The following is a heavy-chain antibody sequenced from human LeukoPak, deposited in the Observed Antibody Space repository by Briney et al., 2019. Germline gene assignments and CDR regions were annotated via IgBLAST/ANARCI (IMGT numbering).Heavy chain of an antibody. Sequence: GGSLRLSCAASGFTVSSNYMSWVRQAPGKGLEWVSVVYSGGSTYYADSVKGRFTISRDNSKNTLYLQMNTLRAEDTAVYYCARDVVTIFGVVIGGPGGWFDPWGQGTLVTVSS. J-gene: IGHJ5*02. CDR1: GFTVSSNY. CDR3: ARDVVTIFGVVIGGPGGWFDP. CDR2: VYSGGST. D-gene: IGHD3-3*01. V-gene: IGHV3-53*01.